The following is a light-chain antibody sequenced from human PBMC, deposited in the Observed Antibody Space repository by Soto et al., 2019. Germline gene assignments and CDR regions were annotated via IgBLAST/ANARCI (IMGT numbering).Light chain of an antibody. V-gene: IGLV2-14*01. CDR1: SSDVGGYNY. Sequence: QSVLTQPASVSGSPGQSITISCTGTSSDVGGYNYVSWYQQHPGKAPKLMIYEVSNRPSGVSNRFSGSKSGNTASLTISGLQAEDEADYYCSSYTSSSTLSYVFGTGTKATLL. J-gene: IGLJ1*01. CDR3: SSYTSSSTLSYV. CDR2: EVS.